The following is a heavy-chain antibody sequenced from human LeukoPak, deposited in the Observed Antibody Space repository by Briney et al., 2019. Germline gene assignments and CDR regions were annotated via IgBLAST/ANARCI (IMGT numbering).Heavy chain of an antibody. CDR2: ISGSGGST. D-gene: IGHD1-14*01. J-gene: IGHJ4*02. CDR3: ARDPDRSGFDY. CDR1: GFTFSSYA. V-gene: IGHV3-23*01. Sequence: GGSLRLSCAASGFTFSSYAMSWVRQAPGKGLEWVSAISGSGGSTYYADSVKGRFTISRDNSKNTLYLQMNSLRAEDTAIYYCARDPDRSGFDYWGQGTLVTVSS.